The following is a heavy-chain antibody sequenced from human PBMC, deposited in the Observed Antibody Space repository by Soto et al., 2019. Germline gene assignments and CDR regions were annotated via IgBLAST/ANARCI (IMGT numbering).Heavy chain of an antibody. Sequence: SETLSLTCFVSGYSITAGGYYWSWIRHHPGKGLEWIGSFYSSGSIIYNPSLRSRVSISGDTSSNQFSMSLTSVTAADTARYYCARMYSSGSGWFHPWGQGTLVTAPQ. CDR3: ARMYSSGSGWFHP. J-gene: IGHJ5*02. D-gene: IGHD6-19*01. V-gene: IGHV4-31*03. CDR1: GYSITAGGYY. CDR2: FYSSGSI.